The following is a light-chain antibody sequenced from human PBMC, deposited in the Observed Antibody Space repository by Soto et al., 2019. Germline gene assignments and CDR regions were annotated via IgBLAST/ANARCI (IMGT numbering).Light chain of an antibody. J-gene: IGKJ1*01. CDR2: DAS. CDR1: QSVSSNY. CDR3: QQYGTSPRT. V-gene: IGKV3-20*01. Sequence: EVVLTQSPGTLSLSPGETATLSCRASQSVSSNYLAWYQQKPGQAPRLVMYDASNRATGIPDRFSGSGSGTGFALTISRLEPEDFAVYYCQQYGTSPRTFGQGTKV.